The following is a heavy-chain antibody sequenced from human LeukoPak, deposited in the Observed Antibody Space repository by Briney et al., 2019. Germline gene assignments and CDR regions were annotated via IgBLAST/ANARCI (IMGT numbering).Heavy chain of an antibody. D-gene: IGHD3-10*01. CDR1: GFTFGSYG. Sequence: GGSLRLSCAASGFTFGSYGMSWVRQAPGKGLEWVSAISGSGGSTYYADSVKGRFTISRDNSKNTLYLQMNSLRAEDTAVYYCAKAPVLLWFGELYYYYYYYMDVWGKGITVTISS. V-gene: IGHV3-23*01. J-gene: IGHJ6*03. CDR3: AKAPVLLWFGELYYYYYYYMDV. CDR2: ISGSGGST.